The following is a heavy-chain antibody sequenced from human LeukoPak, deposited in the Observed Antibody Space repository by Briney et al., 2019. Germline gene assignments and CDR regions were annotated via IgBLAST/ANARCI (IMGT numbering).Heavy chain of an antibody. CDR1: GYTFTSNY. CDR2: ISPSGGST. D-gene: IGHD3-22*01. CDR3: ARLYHYYDSSGPREGYYYYYMDV. J-gene: IGHJ6*03. V-gene: IGHV1-2*02. Sequence: GASVKVSCKAFGYTFTSNYMHWVRQAPGQGPEWMGVISPSGGSTTYAQKFQGRVTMTRDTSISTAYMELSRLRSDDTAVYYCARLYHYYDSSGPREGYYYYYMDVWGKGTTVTVSS.